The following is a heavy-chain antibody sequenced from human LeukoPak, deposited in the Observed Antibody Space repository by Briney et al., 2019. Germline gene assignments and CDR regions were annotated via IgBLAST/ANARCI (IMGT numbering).Heavy chain of an antibody. Sequence: GGSLRLSCAASGFSVSNDYMSWVRQAPGKGLEWVSVIHTDGTTYYADSVKGRFTISRDNYRNALILYMDRLGAEDTAIYYCARDRPCGGLNGFDYWGQGTLVTVSS. CDR3: ARDRPCGGLNGFDY. CDR2: IHTDGTT. D-gene: IGHD2-21*01. CDR1: GFSVSNDY. J-gene: IGHJ4*02. V-gene: IGHV3-53*01.